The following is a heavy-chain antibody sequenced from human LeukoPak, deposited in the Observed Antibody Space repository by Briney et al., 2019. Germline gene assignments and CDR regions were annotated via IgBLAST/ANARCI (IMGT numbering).Heavy chain of an antibody. J-gene: IGHJ4*02. V-gene: IGHV4-39*07. D-gene: IGHD2-21*02. Sequence: PSETLSLTCTVSGGSISSSSYYWGWIRQPPGKGLEWIGEIYHSGSTNYNPSLKSRVTISVDKSKNQFSLKLSSVTAADTAVYYCARSVTARGVPGYFDYWGQGTLVTVSS. CDR3: ARSVTARGVPGYFDY. CDR2: IYHSGST. CDR1: GGSISSSSYY.